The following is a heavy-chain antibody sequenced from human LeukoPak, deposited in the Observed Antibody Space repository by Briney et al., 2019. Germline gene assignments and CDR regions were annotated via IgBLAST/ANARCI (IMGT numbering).Heavy chain of an antibody. CDR2: IYTSGST. D-gene: IGHD3-22*01. Sequence: SETLSLTCTVSGGFISSYYWSWIRQPPGKGLEWIGYIYTSGSTNYNPSLKSRVTISVDTSKNQFSLKLSSVTAADTAVYYCARRRYYDSSGYYYDYWGQGTLVTVSS. CDR1: GGFISSYY. V-gene: IGHV4-4*09. CDR3: ARRRYYDSSGYYYDY. J-gene: IGHJ4*02.